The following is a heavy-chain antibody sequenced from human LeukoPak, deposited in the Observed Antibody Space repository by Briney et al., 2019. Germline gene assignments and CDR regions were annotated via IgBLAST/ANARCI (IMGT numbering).Heavy chain of an antibody. J-gene: IGHJ6*03. CDR2: IYYSGST. Sequence: SETLSLTCTVSGGSISSYYWSWIRQPPGKGLEWIGYIYYSGSTNYNPSLKSRVTISVDTSKNQFSLKLSSVTAADTAVYYCARVDYGDYGYYYYYYMDVWGKGTTVTISS. CDR1: GGSISSYY. D-gene: IGHD4-17*01. CDR3: ARVDYGDYGYYYYYYMDV. V-gene: IGHV4-59*01.